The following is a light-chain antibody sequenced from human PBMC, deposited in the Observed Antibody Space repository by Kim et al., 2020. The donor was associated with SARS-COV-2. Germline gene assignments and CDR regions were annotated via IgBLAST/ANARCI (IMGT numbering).Light chain of an antibody. CDR1: SSDIGGYRY. CDR2: DVN. CDR3: NSYTSGDTLV. J-gene: IGLJ1*01. Sequence: QSVVTQPASVSGSPGQSITISCTGSSSDIGGYRYVSWYQQHPGKAPKLMIYDVNNRPSGISNRFSGSKSGSTASLTISGLQAEDEADYYCNSYTSGDTLVIGTGTKVTVL. V-gene: IGLV2-14*03.